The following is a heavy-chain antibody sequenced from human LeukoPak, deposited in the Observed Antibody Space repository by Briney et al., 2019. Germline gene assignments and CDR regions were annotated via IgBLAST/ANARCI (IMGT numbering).Heavy chain of an antibody. D-gene: IGHD5-18*01. Sequence: PGGSLRLSCAASGFTFSSYWMHWVRQAPGKGLVWVPRINSDGSSTSYADSVKGRFTISRDNAKNTLYLQMNSLRAEDTAVYYCASYHTAMDEYYFDYWGQGTLVTVSS. V-gene: IGHV3-74*01. CDR2: INSDGSST. CDR3: ASYHTAMDEYYFDY. J-gene: IGHJ4*02. CDR1: GFTFSSYW.